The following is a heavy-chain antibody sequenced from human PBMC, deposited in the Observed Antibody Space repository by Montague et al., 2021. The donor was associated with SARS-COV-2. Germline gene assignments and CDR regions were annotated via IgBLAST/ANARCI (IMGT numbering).Heavy chain of an antibody. V-gene: IGHV4-4*07. CDR1: GGSISSYY. J-gene: IGHJ6*02. D-gene: IGHD6-19*01. CDR2: IYTSGST. Sequence: SETLSLTCTVSGGSISSYYWSWIRQPAGKGLEWIGRIYTSGSTNYNPSLKSRVTMSVDTSKNQFSLNVTSVTAADTAIYYCARESGYSSGWRYYYGMDVWGQGTTVTVS. CDR3: ARESGYSSGWRYYYGMDV.